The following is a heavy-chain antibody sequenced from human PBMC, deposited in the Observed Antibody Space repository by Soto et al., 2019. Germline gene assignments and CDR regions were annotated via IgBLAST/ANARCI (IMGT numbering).Heavy chain of an antibody. J-gene: IGHJ2*01. Sequence: QVQLQQWGAGLLKPSETLSLTCAVYGGSFSGYYWSWIRQPPGKGLEWIREINHSGSTNYNPSLKSRVTISVDTSKNQFSLKLSSVTAADTAVYYCGLRSELWYFDLWGRGTLVTVSS. D-gene: IGHD4-17*01. V-gene: IGHV4-34*01. CDR1: GGSFSGYY. CDR3: GLRSELWYFDL. CDR2: INHSGST.